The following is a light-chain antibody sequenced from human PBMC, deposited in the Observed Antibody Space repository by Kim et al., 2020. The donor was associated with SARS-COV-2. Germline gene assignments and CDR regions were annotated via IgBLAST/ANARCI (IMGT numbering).Light chain of an antibody. CDR2: SNN. CDR1: RSNIGSNP. CDR3: AAWDDSLNVVV. V-gene: IGLV1-44*01. Sequence: ELTQPPSASGTPGQRVTISCSGSRSNIGSNPVNWYQQLPGTAPKLLIHSNNQRPSGVPDRFSGSESGTSASLAISVLQSEDEADYYCAAWDDSLNVVVFGRGTQLTVL. J-gene: IGLJ2*01.